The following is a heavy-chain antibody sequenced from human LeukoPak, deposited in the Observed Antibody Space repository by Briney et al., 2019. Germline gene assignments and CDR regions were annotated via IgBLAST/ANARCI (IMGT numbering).Heavy chain of an antibody. D-gene: IGHD2-2*02. CDR2: ISYDGSNK. Sequence: GRSLRLSCAASGFTFSSYAMHWVRQAPGKGLEWVAVISYDGSNKYYADSVKGRFTISRDNSKNTLYLQMNSLRAEDTAVYYCARDPHADCSSTSCYNDYWGQGTLVTVSS. CDR3: ARDPHADCSSTSCYNDY. J-gene: IGHJ4*02. CDR1: GFTFSSYA. V-gene: IGHV3-30-3*01.